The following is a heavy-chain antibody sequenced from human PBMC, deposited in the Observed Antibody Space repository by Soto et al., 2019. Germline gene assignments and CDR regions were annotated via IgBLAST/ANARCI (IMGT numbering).Heavy chain of an antibody. CDR1: GFTFTNAW. D-gene: IGHD2-2*01. Sequence: EVQLVESXXGLVKPGGSLRLSCAASGFTFTNAWMNWVRQAPGKGLESIGRIKSKTDGGTTDYTAPVKGRFIISRDDSKNTLFLQMSSLQIEDTAVYYCVTDRLVWGQGTLVTVFS. J-gene: IGHJ4*02. V-gene: IGHV3-15*01. CDR2: IKSKTDGGTT. CDR3: VTDRLV.